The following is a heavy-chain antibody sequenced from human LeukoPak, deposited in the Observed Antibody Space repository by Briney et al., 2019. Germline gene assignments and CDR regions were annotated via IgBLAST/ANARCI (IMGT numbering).Heavy chain of an antibody. CDR3: ARERNTAIVTAFDV. J-gene: IGHJ3*01. CDR2: ISSDESIT. CDR1: GFTFSNYW. D-gene: IGHD5-18*01. V-gene: IGHV3-74*01. Sequence: GGSLRLSCAASGFTFSNYWMHWVRQAPGKGLVRVSRISSDESITSYADSVKGRFTISRDNAKNTLFLQMNGLRVEDTAVYFCARERNTAIVTAFDVWGQGTMVTVSS.